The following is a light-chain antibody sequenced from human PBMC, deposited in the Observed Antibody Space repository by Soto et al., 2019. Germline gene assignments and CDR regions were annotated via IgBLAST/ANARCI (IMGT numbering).Light chain of an antibody. CDR3: KQYNDYPWT. J-gene: IGKJ1*01. Sequence: DIQMTQSPSTLSASVGDRVTITCRASQSISSWLAWYQQKPGKAPKLLIYKASSLDSGVPSRFSGSGSGTEFTLTISSLQPDDFATYYCKQYNDYPWTFGQGTKVEIK. V-gene: IGKV1-5*03. CDR2: KAS. CDR1: QSISSW.